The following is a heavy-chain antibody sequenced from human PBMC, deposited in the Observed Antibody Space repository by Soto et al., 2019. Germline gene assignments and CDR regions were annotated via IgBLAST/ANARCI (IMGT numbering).Heavy chain of an antibody. CDR3: AKGPRFGEVIP. D-gene: IGHD3-10*01. V-gene: IGHV3-30*18. Sequence: GGSLRLSCAASGFTFSSYGMHWVRQAPGKGLEWVAVISYDGSNKYYADSVKGRFTISRDNSKNTLYLQMNSLRAEDTAVYYCAKGPRFGEVIPWGQGTLVTVSS. CDR2: ISYDGSNK. J-gene: IGHJ5*02. CDR1: GFTFSSYG.